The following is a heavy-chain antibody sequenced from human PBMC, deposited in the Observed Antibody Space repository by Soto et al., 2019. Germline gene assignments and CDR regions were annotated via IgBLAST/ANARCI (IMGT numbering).Heavy chain of an antibody. V-gene: IGHV1-18*01. J-gene: IGHJ6*03. D-gene: IGHD3-16*01. CDR2: LSAYNGNT. Sequence: QVQLVQSGAEVKKPGASVKVSCKASGYTFTSYGISWVRQAPGQGLERMGRLSAYNGNTNYVQKVQGRVTITTDTSTSKAYMELRCLRSDDAAVYDCARDRDYDYILGSYLITPDFYHMDLWGKGTTVTVSS. CDR3: ARDRDYDYILGSYLITPDFYHMDL. CDR1: GYTFTSYG.